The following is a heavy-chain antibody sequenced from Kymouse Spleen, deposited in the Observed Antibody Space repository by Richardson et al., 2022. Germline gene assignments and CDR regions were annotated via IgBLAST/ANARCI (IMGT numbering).Heavy chain of an antibody. CDR1: GGSFSGYY. V-gene: IGHV4-34*01. Sequence: QVQLQQWGAGLLKPSETLSLTCAVYGGSFSGYYWSWIRQPPGKGLEWIGEINHSGSTNYNPSLKSRVTISVDTSKNQFSLKLSSVTAADTAVYYCARSITGTTHDYWGQGTLVTVSS. D-gene: IGHD1-7*01. CDR3: ARSITGTTHDY. CDR2: INHSGST. J-gene: IGHJ4*02.